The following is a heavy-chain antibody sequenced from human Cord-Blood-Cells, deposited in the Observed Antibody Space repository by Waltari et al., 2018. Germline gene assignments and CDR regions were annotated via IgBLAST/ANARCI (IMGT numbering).Heavy chain of an antibody. CDR2: IYYSGST. CDR3: ARRRDSSSWYFDY. Sequence: QLQLQESGPGLVKPSETLSLTCTVSGGSISSSSYYWGWIRQPPGKGLEWIGSIYYSGSTYSHPSLKSRVTISVDTSKNQFSLKLSSVTAADTAVYYCARRRDSSSWYFDYWGQGTLVTVSS. J-gene: IGHJ4*02. D-gene: IGHD6-13*01. V-gene: IGHV4-39*01. CDR1: GGSISSSSYY.